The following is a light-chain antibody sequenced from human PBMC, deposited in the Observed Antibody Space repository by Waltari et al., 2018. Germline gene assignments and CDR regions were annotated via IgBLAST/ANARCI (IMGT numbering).Light chain of an antibody. V-gene: IGLV3-21*02. CDR3: QLGEAGGAV. Sequence: SYVLTQPPSVSVAPGQTATITCEGDDIGSKVVHWYQQRPGQGPVLVVYDDSDRPSGSPGRFSGSNSGNTATLTINRVEAGDEADFYCQLGEAGGAVFGTGTKVTVL. CDR1: DIGSKV. CDR2: DDS. J-gene: IGLJ1*01.